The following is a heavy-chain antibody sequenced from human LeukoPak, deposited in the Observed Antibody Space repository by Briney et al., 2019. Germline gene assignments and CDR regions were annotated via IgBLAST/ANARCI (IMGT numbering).Heavy chain of an antibody. CDR3: ARPTRGMGYDY. CDR2: INTNTGNP. Sequence: GASVKVSCKASGYTFTGYYMHWVRQAPGQGLEWMGWINTNTGNPTYAQGFTGRFVFSLDTSVSTAYLQISSLKAEDTAVYYCARPTRGMGYDYWGQGTLVTVSS. D-gene: IGHD3-10*01. V-gene: IGHV7-4-1*02. J-gene: IGHJ4*02. CDR1: GYTFTGYY.